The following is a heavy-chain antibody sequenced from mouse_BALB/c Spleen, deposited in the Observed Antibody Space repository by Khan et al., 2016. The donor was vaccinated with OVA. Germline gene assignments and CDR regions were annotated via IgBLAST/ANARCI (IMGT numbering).Heavy chain of an antibody. CDR2: ISSGGST. CDR1: GFTFSSYA. CDR3: ARGYAMDY. V-gene: IGHV5-6-5*01. J-gene: IGHJ4*01. Sequence: EVELVESGGGLVKPGGSLKLSCAASGFTFSSYAMSWVRQTPEKRLEWVASISSGGSTYYPDSVKGRFTISRDNARNILYLQMSSLRSEDTAMYYCARGYAMDYWGQGTSVTVSP.